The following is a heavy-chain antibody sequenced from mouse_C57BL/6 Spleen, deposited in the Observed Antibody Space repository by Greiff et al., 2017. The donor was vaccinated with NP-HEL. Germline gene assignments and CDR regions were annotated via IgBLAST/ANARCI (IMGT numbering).Heavy chain of an antibody. CDR1: GYTFTSYW. Sequence: VQLQQPGAELVKPGASVKMSCKASGYTFTSYWMHWVKQRPGRGLEWIGRIDPTSGGTRYNEKFKSKATLTVDKPSSTAYMQLSSLASEDSAVYYCARWSWDCIFDYWGQGTTLTVSS. CDR2: IDPTSGGT. CDR3: ARWSWDCIFDY. V-gene: IGHV1-72*01. D-gene: IGHD4-1*01. J-gene: IGHJ2*01.